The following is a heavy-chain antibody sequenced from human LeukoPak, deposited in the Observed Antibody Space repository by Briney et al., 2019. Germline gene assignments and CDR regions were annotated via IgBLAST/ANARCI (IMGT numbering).Heavy chain of an antibody. Sequence: ASVKVSCKASGYTFTGYYMHWVRQAPGQGLEWMGWINPNSGGTNYAQKFQGRVTMTRDTSISTAYMELSRLRSDDTAVYYCARDGLGQQLHPFDPWGQGTLVTVSS. CDR1: GYTFTGYY. CDR2: INPNSGGT. J-gene: IGHJ5*02. V-gene: IGHV1-2*02. CDR3: ARDGLGQQLHPFDP. D-gene: IGHD6-13*01.